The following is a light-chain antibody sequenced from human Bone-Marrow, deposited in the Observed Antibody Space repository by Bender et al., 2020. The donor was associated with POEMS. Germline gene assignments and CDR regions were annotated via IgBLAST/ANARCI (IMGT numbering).Light chain of an antibody. J-gene: IGLJ3*02. Sequence: SYELTQPPSVSVSPGQTASITCPGDILGNKYACWYQQKPGQSPVLVLYHVTMRPSGIPERFSGSNSGDTATLTISGTEALDGANYFCQAWDSGTMMCGGETKLTVL. CDR3: QAWDSGTMM. V-gene: IGLV3-1*01. CDR1: ILGNKY. CDR2: HVT.